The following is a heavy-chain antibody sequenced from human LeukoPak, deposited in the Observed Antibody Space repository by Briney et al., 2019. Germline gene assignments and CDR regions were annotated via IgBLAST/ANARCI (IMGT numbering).Heavy chain of an antibody. J-gene: IGHJ3*02. D-gene: IGHD2-15*01. V-gene: IGHV3-7*01. CDR2: INGDGSLN. Sequence: GGSLRLSCAASGFTFSTSWMTWVRQAPGKGLEWVANINGDGSLNGHVASVKGRFTISRDNAKNSVYLQMGSLRAEDTAVYYCARERSGFDIWGQGTMVTVSS. CDR1: GFTFSTSW. CDR3: ARERSGFDI.